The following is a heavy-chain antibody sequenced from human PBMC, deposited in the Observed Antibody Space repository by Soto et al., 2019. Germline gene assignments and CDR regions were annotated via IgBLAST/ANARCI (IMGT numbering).Heavy chain of an antibody. CDR2: VYYSGST. D-gene: IGHD5-12*01. J-gene: IGHJ4*02. Sequence: QVQLQESGPGLVRPSETLSLTCTLSGGSISGYYWSWIRQPPGKGLEWIGYVYYSGSTKYNPSLERRVTISVDMSNNQFSLMLTSVTAADTAVYYCAKYRRTDAEGYRLDFWGQGTLVTVSS. CDR3: AKYRRTDAEGYRLDF. V-gene: IGHV4-59*01. CDR1: GGSISGYY.